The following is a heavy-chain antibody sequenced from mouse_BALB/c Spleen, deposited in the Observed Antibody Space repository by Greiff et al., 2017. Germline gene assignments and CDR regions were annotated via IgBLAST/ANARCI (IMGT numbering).Heavy chain of an antibody. J-gene: IGHJ3*01. D-gene: IGHD2-3*01. CDR3: ARSDGGFAY. Sequence: EVQLQESGGGLVQPGGSRKLSCAASGFTFSSFGMHWVRQAPEKGLEWVAYISSGSSTIYYADTVKGRFTISRDNPKNTLFLQMTSLRSEDTAMYYCARSDGGFAYWGQGTLVTVSA. CDR2: ISSGSSTI. V-gene: IGHV5-17*02. CDR1: GFTFSSFG.